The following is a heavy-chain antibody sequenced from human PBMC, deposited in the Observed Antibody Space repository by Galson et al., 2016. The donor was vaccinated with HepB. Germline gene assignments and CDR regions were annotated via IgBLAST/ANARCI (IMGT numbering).Heavy chain of an antibody. Sequence: LRLSCAASGFTFSSHWMTWVRQAPGKGVDWVANIKQDGSEKYYVDSVKGRFTISRDNAENSLYLQMNSLRAEDTAVYYCARDQGYSGSYLRYFDLWGRGTLVTVSS. D-gene: IGHD1-26*01. CDR3: ARDQGYSGSYLRYFDL. CDR1: GFTFSSHW. J-gene: IGHJ2*01. CDR2: IKQDGSEK. V-gene: IGHV3-7*03.